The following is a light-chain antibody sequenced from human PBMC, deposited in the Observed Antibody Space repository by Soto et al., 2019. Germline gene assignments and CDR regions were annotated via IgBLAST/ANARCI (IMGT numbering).Light chain of an antibody. CDR2: KAS. V-gene: IGKV1-5*03. CDR1: QSISRW. J-gene: IGKJ2*01. CDR3: QQYNSYSPS. Sequence: DIQMTQSPSTLSASVGDRVTITCRAIQSISRWLAWYQQKPGKAPKLLMYKASSLETGVPSRFSGSGSGTEFTLTITSLQPDDFATYYCQQYNSYSPSFGQGTKVEIK.